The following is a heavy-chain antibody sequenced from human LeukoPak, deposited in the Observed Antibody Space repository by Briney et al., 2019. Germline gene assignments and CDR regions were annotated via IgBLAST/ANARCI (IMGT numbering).Heavy chain of an antibody. V-gene: IGHV3-30-3*01. CDR2: ISYDGSNK. D-gene: IGHD6-13*01. Sequence: SCKASGGTFSSYAMHWVRQAPGKGLEWVAVISYDGSNKYYADSVKGRFTISRDNSKNTLYLQMNSLRAEDTAVYYCATEYSSSWYSPFDIWGQGTMVTVSS. J-gene: IGHJ3*02. CDR1: GGTFSSYA. CDR3: ATEYSSSWYSPFDI.